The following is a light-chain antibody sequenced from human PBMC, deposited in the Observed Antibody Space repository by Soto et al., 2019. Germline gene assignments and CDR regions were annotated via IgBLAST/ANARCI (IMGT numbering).Light chain of an antibody. CDR3: QQYNNWRT. V-gene: IGKV3-15*01. CDR2: GAS. J-gene: IGKJ1*01. CDR1: QSISSN. Sequence: EIVLTQSPATLSVSPVESATLSCRASQSISSNLAWYQQKPGQAPRLLIYGASTRATGIPARFSGSGSGTEFTLTISSLQSEDFAVYYCQQYNNWRTFGQGTKVDIK.